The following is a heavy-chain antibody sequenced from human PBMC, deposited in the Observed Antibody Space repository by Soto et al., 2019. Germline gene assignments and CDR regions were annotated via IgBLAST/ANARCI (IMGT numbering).Heavy chain of an antibody. Sequence: QVQLVQSGAEVKKPGASVKVSCKASGYTFTGYYMHWVRQAPGQGLEWMGWINPNSGGTNYAQKCQGWVTMTRDTSISTAYMELSRLRSDDTAVYYCALMGLTMIGEAFGYWGQGTLVTVSS. D-gene: IGHD3-22*01. CDR2: INPNSGGT. CDR3: ALMGLTMIGEAFGY. CDR1: GYTFTGYY. J-gene: IGHJ4*02. V-gene: IGHV1-2*04.